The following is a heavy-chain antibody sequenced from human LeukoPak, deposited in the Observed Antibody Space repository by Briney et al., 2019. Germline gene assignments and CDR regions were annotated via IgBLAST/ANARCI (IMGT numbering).Heavy chain of an antibody. D-gene: IGHD2-21*02. V-gene: IGHV3-21*01. CDR3: ARDRGAYCGGDCYLGFDY. J-gene: IGHJ4*01. CDR2: IAGSSGYI. CDR1: GFTFSSYW. Sequence: NPGGSLRLSCAASGFTFSSYWMHWVRQAPGKGLEWVSSIAGSSGYISYADSVKGRFTIPRDNAKKSLYLQMTSLTAEDTAVYYCARDRGAYCGGDCYLGFDYWGRGTLVTVSS.